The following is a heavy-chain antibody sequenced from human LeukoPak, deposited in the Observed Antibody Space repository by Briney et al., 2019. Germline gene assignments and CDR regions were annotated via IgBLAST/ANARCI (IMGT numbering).Heavy chain of an antibody. CDR3: AGDRHDSSGYYRFDY. J-gene: IGHJ4*02. Sequence: PSETLSLTCTVSGGSISSNYWSWIRQPPGKGLEWIGYIYYSGRTNYNPSLKSRVTISVDTSKNQFSLKLNSVTAADTAVYYCAGDRHDSSGYYRFDYWGQGTLVTVSS. CDR1: GGSISSNY. CDR2: IYYSGRT. D-gene: IGHD3-22*01. V-gene: IGHV4-59*12.